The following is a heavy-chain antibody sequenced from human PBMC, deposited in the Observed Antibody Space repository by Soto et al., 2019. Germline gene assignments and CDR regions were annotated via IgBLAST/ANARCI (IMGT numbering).Heavy chain of an antibody. CDR1: GFSISQYW. V-gene: IGHV3-7*05. D-gene: IGHD3-10*01. CDR3: ANTVV. CDR2: IKEDGSEQ. Sequence: EEQVVESGGGLVQPGGSLRLSCAASGFSISQYWMSWVRQAPGKGLEWVANIKEDGSEQNYVDSLKGRFTISRDNAKNSLYLQMNSLRADDTAVYYCANTVVRGLGTTVTVSS. J-gene: IGHJ6*01.